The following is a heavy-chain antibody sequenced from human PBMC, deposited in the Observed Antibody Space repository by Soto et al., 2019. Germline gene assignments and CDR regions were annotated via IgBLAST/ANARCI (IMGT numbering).Heavy chain of an antibody. D-gene: IGHD7-27*01. CDR2: IYYSGST. V-gene: IGHV4-59*01. CDR1: GGSISSYY. CDR3: ARRWGTYFDF. Sequence: QVQLQESGPGLVKPSETLSLTCTVSGGSISSYYWSWIRQPPGKGLEWIGYIYYSGSTDYDPSLQSRVTLSVDTSKNQFSLKLSSVTAADTAVYYCARRWGTYFDFWGQGTLVTVSS. J-gene: IGHJ4*02.